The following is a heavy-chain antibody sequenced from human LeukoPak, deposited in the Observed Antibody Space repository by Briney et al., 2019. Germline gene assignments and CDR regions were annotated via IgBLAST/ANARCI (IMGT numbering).Heavy chain of an antibody. D-gene: IGHD1-26*01. CDR1: GGSISSGTYY. CDR3: ARWVWRSGSYYDY. J-gene: IGHJ4*02. CDR2: IFHNGNT. Sequence: SQTLSLTCTVSGGSISSGTYYWTWLRQPPGKRLEWIGYIFHNGNTNYNPSLKSRVTISVDTSKNQFSLRLRSVTAADTAKYYCARWVWRSGSYYDYWGQGILVSVSS. V-gene: IGHV4-61*01.